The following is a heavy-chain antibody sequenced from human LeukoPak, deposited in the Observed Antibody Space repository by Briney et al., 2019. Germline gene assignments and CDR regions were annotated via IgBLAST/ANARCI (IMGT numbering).Heavy chain of an antibody. V-gene: IGHV1-18*01. D-gene: IGHD2-21*01. CDR2: ISAYNGNT. J-gene: IGHJ5*02. CDR3: ARDRDCGGRCSPGWFDP. Sequence: GASVKVSCKASGYTFTSYGISWVRQAPGQGLEWMGWISAYNGNTNYAQKLQGRVTMTTDTSTSTAYMELRSLRSDDTAVYYCARDRDCGGRCSPGWFDPWGQGTLVTVFS. CDR1: GYTFTSYG.